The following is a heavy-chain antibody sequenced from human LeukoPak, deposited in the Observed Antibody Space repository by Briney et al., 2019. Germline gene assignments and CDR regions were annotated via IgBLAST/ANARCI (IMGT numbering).Heavy chain of an antibody. CDR3: AREGGSCTTSPFDY. CDR1: GFTFSSYW. J-gene: IGHJ4*02. CDR2: IKQDGSEK. D-gene: IGHD1-26*01. V-gene: IGHV3-7*01. Sequence: GGSLRLSCAASGFTFSSYWMSWVRQAPGKGLEWVANIKQDGSEKYYVDSVKGRFTISRDNAKNSLYLQMNSLRAEDTAVYYCAREGGSCTTSPFDYWGQGTLVTVSS.